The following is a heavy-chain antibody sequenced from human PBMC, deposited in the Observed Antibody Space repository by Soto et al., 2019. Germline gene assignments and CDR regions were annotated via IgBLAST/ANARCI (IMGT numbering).Heavy chain of an antibody. CDR3: TTGLDCSGGSCPP. D-gene: IGHD2-15*01. CDR2: IKSKTDGGTT. J-gene: IGHJ5*02. V-gene: IGHV3-15*01. Sequence: ESGGGLVKPGGSLRLSCAASGFTFSNAWMSWVRQAPGKGLEWVGRIKSKTDGGTTDYAAPVKGRFTISRDDSKNTLYLQMNSLKTEDTAVYYCTTGLDCSGGSCPPWGQGTLVTVSS. CDR1: GFTFSNAW.